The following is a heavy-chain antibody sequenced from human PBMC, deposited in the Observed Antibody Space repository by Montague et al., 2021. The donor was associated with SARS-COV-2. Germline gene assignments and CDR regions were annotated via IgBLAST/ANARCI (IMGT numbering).Heavy chain of an antibody. D-gene: IGHD5-12*01. Sequence: SLRLSCAASGFIFSDYYMTWIRQAPGKGLEWVSHISGSGSKTHYAESVKGRFTISRDTANNSVYLQMKFLGAEDTAVYYCARDQGGYGTFDIWGQGTMVTVSS. J-gene: IGHJ3*02. CDR2: ISGSGSKT. CDR3: ARDQGGYGTFDI. CDR1: GFIFSDYY. V-gene: IGHV3-11*01.